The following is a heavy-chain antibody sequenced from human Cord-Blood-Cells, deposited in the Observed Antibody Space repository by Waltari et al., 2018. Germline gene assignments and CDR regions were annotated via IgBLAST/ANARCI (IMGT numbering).Heavy chain of an antibody. CDR2: INPNSGGT. V-gene: IGHV1-2*04. Sequence: APGQGLEWMGWINPNSGGTNYAQKFQGWVTMTRDTSISTAYMELSRLRSDDTAVYYCARDSGSTSCDAFDIWGQGTMVTVSS. J-gene: IGHJ3*02. D-gene: IGHD2-2*01. CDR3: ARDSGSTSCDAFDI.